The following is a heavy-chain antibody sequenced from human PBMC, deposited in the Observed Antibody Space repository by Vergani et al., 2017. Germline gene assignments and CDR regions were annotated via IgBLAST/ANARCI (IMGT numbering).Heavy chain of an antibody. Sequence: QLQLQESGPGLVKPSETLSLTCAVSGGSISSGGYSWSWIRQPPGKGLEWIGYIYHSGSTYYNPSLKSRVTISVDTSKNQFSLKLSSVTAADTAVYYCAAVVVTAISHDYWGQGTLVTVSS. CDR1: GGSISSGGYS. J-gene: IGHJ4*02. CDR3: AAVVVTAISHDY. V-gene: IGHV4-30-2*01. D-gene: IGHD2-21*02. CDR2: IYHSGST.